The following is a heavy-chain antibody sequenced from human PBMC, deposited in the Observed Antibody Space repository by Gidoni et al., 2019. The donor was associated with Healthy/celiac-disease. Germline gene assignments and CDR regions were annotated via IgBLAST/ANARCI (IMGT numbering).Heavy chain of an antibody. V-gene: IGHV3-66*01. CDR2: IYSGGST. D-gene: IGHD3-9*01. J-gene: IGHJ6*02. Sequence: EVQPVESGGGLDQTGEARRLSCEASGCTVSSNYMRWVGQAPGKGLEGVSVIYSGGSTYYADSVKGRFTISRDNSKNTLYLQMNSLSAEDTAVYYCARGETTRFYGMDVWGQGTTVTVSS. CDR3: ARGETTRFYGMDV. CDR1: GCTVSSNY.